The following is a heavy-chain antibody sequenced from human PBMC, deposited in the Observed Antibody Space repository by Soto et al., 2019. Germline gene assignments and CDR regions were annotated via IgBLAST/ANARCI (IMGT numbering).Heavy chain of an antibody. CDR1: GGTFSSYA. CDR3: ARGSGGSSYYYYGMDV. J-gene: IGHJ6*02. Sequence: SVKVSCKASGGTFSSYAINWVRQAPGQGLEWMGGIIPIFGTANYAQKFQGRVTITAGESTSTAYMELSSLRSEDTAVYYCARGSGGSSYYYYGMDVWGQGTTVTVSS. D-gene: IGHD2-15*01. V-gene: IGHV1-69*13. CDR2: IIPIFGTA.